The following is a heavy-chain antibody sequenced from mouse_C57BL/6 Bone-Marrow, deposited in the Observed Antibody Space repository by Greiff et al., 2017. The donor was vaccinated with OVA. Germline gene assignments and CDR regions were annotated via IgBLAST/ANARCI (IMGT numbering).Heavy chain of an antibody. Sequence: VKLVESGPELVKPGASVKLSCKASGYTFTSYDINWVKQRPGQGLEWIGWIYPRDGSTKYNEKFKGKATLTVDTSSSTAYMELHSLTSEDSAVYFCARKGPGSSWGFAYWGQGTLVTVSA. V-gene: IGHV1-85*01. D-gene: IGHD1-1*01. J-gene: IGHJ3*01. CDR2: IYPRDGST. CDR1: GYTFTSYD. CDR3: ARKGPGSSWGFAY.